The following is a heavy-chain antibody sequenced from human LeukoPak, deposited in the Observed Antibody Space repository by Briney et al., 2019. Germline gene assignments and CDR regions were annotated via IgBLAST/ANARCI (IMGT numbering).Heavy chain of an antibody. Sequence: GGSLRLSCVASGFTFSSYAMTWVRQAPGKGLEWVSGISGTGGSTYYADSVKGRFTISRDNSKNMLYLQMNSLTVGDTAEYYCAKAKGSGLKWYFDYWGQGTLVTVSS. J-gene: IGHJ4*02. CDR3: AKAKGSGLKWYFDY. CDR2: ISGTGGST. V-gene: IGHV3-23*01. CDR1: GFTFSSYA. D-gene: IGHD6-19*01.